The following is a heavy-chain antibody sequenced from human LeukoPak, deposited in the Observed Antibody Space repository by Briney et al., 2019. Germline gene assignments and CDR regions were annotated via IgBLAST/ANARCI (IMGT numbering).Heavy chain of an antibody. CDR3: ARHRSSWLIDY. Sequence: GGSLRLSCAASGFTFSSYAMSWVRQAPWERPQWVSGISDSGGNTYYADSVRGRFTISRDNSKNTLYLQMNSLRAEDTAVYYCARHRSSWLIDYWGQGTLVTVSS. V-gene: IGHV3-23*01. CDR2: ISDSGGNT. CDR1: GFTFSSYA. D-gene: IGHD6-6*01. J-gene: IGHJ4*02.